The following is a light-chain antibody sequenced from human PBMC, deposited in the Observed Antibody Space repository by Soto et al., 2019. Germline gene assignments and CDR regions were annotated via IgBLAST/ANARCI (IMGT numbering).Light chain of an antibody. V-gene: IGKV3D-20*02. Sequence: EIVLTQSPGTLSLSPVERATLSCMASQSVSNNYLAWHQQKPGQAPRLLIYGASNRATGIPDRFSGSGSGTDFTLTISSLEPEDFAVYYCQQRSNWPPITFGQGTRLEIK. CDR3: QQRSNWPPIT. CDR2: GAS. CDR1: QSVSNNY. J-gene: IGKJ5*01.